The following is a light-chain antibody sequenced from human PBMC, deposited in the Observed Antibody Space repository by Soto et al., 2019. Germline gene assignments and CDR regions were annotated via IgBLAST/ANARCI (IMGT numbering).Light chain of an antibody. V-gene: IGLV1-51*01. J-gene: IGLJ1*01. CDR2: DDN. CDR3: GSWDSSLSAYV. Sequence: QSVLTQPPSVSAPPGQKVTISCSGSSSNIGGNSVSWYQQLPGTAPKLLIYDDNKRPSGIPDRFSGSKSGTSATLGITGFQTGDEAHYYCGSWDSSLSAYVFGTGTKVTVL. CDR1: SSNIGGNS.